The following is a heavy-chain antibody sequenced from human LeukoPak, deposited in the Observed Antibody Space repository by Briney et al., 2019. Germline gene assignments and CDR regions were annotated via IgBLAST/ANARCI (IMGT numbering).Heavy chain of an antibody. J-gene: IGHJ4*02. CDR1: GFILSAYN. D-gene: IGHD1-26*01. V-gene: IGHV3-21*01. CDR2: IALSGSYL. Sequence: GSLRLSCAAFGFILSAYNMNWVRQAPGKGLGWVSFIALSGSYLTYADSVKGRFTISRDNARNSLYLQMNSLRAEDTAVYYCARDLSATIRAYDYWGQGTLVTVSS. CDR3: ARDLSATIRAYDY.